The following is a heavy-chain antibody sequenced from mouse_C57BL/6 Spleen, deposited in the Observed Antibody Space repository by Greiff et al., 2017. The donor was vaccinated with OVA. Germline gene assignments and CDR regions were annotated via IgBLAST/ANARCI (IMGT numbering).Heavy chain of an antibody. Sequence: EVNVVESEGGLVQPGSSMKLSCTASGFTFSDYYMAWVRQVPEKGLEWVANINYDGSSTYYLDSLKSRFIISRDNAKNILYLQMSSLKSEDTATYYCARVGRGRFDVWGTGTTVTVSS. CDR3: ARVGRGRFDV. V-gene: IGHV5-16*01. CDR2: INYDGSST. J-gene: IGHJ1*03. D-gene: IGHD4-1*01. CDR1: GFTFSDYY.